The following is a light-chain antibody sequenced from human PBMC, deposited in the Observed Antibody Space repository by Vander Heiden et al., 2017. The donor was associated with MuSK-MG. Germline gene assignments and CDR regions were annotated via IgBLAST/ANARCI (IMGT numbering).Light chain of an antibody. CDR3: QQYDKRPIT. J-gene: IGKJ5*01. V-gene: IGKV1-33*01. Sequence: DIQMTQSPSSLSASVGDRVTITCPASQNISNYLNWYQQKPGKAPKLLIYDASNLETGIPARFSGSGSGTDFTFTISSLQPEDIAAYYCQQYDKRPITFGQGTRLEMK. CDR1: QNISNY. CDR2: DAS.